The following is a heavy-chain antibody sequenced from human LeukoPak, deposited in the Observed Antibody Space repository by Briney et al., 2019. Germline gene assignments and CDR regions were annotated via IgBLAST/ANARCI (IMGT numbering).Heavy chain of an antibody. Sequence: ASVTVSCKASGYTFTGYYMHWVRQAPGQGLEWMGWINPNSGGTNYAQKFQGRVTMTRDTSISTAYMELSRLRSDDTAVYYCARDNYDILTGYYTVGWFDPWGQGTLVTVSS. D-gene: IGHD3-9*01. V-gene: IGHV1-2*02. CDR2: INPNSGGT. CDR3: ARDNYDILTGYYTVGWFDP. CDR1: GYTFTGYY. J-gene: IGHJ5*02.